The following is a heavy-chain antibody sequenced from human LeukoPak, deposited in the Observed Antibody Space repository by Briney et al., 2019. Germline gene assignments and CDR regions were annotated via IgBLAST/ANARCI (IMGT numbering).Heavy chain of an antibody. Sequence: ASVKVSCKASGYTFTSYGISWVRQAPGQGLEWMGWISAYNGNANYAQKLQGRVTMTTDTSTSTAYMELRSLRSDDTAVYYCARGGDPFGFLGSYHLHFDYWGQGTLVTVSS. V-gene: IGHV1-18*01. J-gene: IGHJ4*02. D-gene: IGHD1-26*01. CDR1: GYTFTSYG. CDR3: ARGGDPFGFLGSYHLHFDY. CDR2: ISAYNGNA.